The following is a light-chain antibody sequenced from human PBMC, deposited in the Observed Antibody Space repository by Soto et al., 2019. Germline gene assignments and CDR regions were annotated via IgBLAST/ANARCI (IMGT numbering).Light chain of an antibody. Sequence: EIVLTQSPGTLSLFPGERATLSCRASQSVSSRLAWYQHKPGQAPRLLISGASSRATGIPDRFSGSGSGTDFTLTISRLEPEDFALYYCQQYGGSPITFGQGTRLEIK. J-gene: IGKJ5*01. CDR1: QSVSSR. CDR2: GAS. V-gene: IGKV3-20*01. CDR3: QQYGGSPIT.